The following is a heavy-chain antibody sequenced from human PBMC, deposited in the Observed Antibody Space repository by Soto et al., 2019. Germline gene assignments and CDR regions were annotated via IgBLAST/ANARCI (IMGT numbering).Heavy chain of an antibody. J-gene: IGHJ6*02. V-gene: IGHV1-69*13. CDR3: ARQNSDIVVVPAAMMGYYDYCMDV. CDR1: GGTFSSYA. D-gene: IGHD2-2*01. Sequence: SVKVSCKASGGTFSSYAISWVRQAPGQGLEWMGGIIPIFGTANYAQKFQGRVTITADESTSTAYMELSSLRSEDTAVYYCARQNSDIVVVPAAMMGYYDYCMDVWGQ. CDR2: IIPIFGTA.